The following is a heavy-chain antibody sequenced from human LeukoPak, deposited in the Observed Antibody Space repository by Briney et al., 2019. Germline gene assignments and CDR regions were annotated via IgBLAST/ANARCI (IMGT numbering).Heavy chain of an antibody. V-gene: IGHV4-31*03. CDR1: GGSISSGGYY. CDR2: IYYSGST. Sequence: SETLSLTCTVSGGSISSGGYYWSWIRQHPGKGLEWIGYIYYSGSTYYNPSLKSRVTISVDTSKNQFSLKLSSVTAADTAVYYCAREGWRAYYYYYGMDVWGQGTTVTVSS. J-gene: IGHJ6*02. CDR3: AREGWRAYYYYYGMDV. D-gene: IGHD6-19*01.